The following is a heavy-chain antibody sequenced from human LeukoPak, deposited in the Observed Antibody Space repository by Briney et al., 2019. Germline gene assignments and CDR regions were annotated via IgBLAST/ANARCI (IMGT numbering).Heavy chain of an antibody. CDR1: GGSFSGYY. D-gene: IGHD3-9*01. Sequence: PSETLSLTCAVYGGSFSGYYWSWIRQPPGKGLEWIGEINHSGSINYNPSLKSRVTISGDTSKKQFSLKLSSVTAADTAVYYCARGPQTYYDILTGLSFWGQGTLVTVSS. J-gene: IGHJ4*02. V-gene: IGHV4-34*01. CDR2: INHSGSI. CDR3: ARGPQTYYDILTGLSF.